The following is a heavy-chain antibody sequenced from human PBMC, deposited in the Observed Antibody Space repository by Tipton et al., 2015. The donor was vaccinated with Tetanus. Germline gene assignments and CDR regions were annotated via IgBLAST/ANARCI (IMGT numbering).Heavy chain of an antibody. V-gene: IGHV4-61*08. J-gene: IGHJ4*02. Sequence: TLSLTCSVSGGSLRSDDYQWNWIRQPPGKGLEWLAYISPSGRTNSNYSLKGRITITQDTSKNQFSLKLTSVTAADTAVYYCARANYDFPKKGPFDSWAQGTLVIVSS. D-gene: IGHD3-3*01. CDR2: ISPSGRT. CDR3: ARANYDFPKKGPFDS. CDR1: GGSLRSDDYQ.